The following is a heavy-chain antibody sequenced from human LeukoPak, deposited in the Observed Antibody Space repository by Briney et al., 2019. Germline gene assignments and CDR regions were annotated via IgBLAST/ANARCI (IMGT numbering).Heavy chain of an antibody. Sequence: HPRGSPRLSRAESGFSSFTSVTHSVRQPPGKGLEWVATISYDGSRKYYADSVKGRFTTSRDNSKNTLYLQMDMLRAEGTAVFYCATYGPGAFDFWGQGTMVSVSS. V-gene: IGHV3-30*03. D-gene: IGHD3-16*01. CDR2: ISYDGSRK. CDR3: ATYGPGAFDF. J-gene: IGHJ3*01. CDR1: GFSSFTSV.